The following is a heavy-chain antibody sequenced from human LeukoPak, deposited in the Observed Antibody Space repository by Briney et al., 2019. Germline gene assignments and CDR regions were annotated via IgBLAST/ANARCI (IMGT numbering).Heavy chain of an antibody. Sequence: PGRSLRLSCAASGFTFSSDGMHWVRQAPGKGLEWVAVIWYDGSNKYYADSVKGRFTISRDSSKNTLYLQMNSLRAEDTAVYYCARADEGAFDIWGQGTMVTVSS. CDR1: GFTFSSDG. J-gene: IGHJ3*02. V-gene: IGHV3-33*01. CDR2: IWYDGSNK. CDR3: ARADEGAFDI.